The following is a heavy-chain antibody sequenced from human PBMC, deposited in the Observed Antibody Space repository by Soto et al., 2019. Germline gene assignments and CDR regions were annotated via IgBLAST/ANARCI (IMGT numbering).Heavy chain of an antibody. V-gene: IGHV1-69*01. CDR3: ARGRGYSGDDHYYYFDMDV. J-gene: IGHJ6*02. D-gene: IGHD5-12*01. Sequence: SVKVSCKASGGTFNNYPITWGRQAPVEGLEWMGGSIPIFGTANYAQKFQGRVTISVGESTSTAYMELSSLRSEDTAVYYCARGRGYSGDDHYYYFDMDVWGQGTTVTVSS. CDR2: SIPIFGTA. CDR1: GGTFNNYP.